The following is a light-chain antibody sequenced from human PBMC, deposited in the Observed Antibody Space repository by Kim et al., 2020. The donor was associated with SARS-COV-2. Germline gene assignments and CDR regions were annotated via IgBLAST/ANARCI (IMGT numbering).Light chain of an antibody. CDR3: QQLYTYPYT. V-gene: IGKV1-8*01. CDR1: QDIATS. CDR2: AAS. J-gene: IGKJ2*01. Sequence: SAAIGDRVTITCRASQDIATSLAWYQQARGKAPKILIYAASTLQSGVPSRFSGSGSETDFTLTISCLQSEDFATYFCQQLYTYPYTFGQGTKLEI.